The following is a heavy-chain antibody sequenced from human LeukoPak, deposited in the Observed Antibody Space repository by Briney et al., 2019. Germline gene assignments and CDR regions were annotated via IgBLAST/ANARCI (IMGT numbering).Heavy chain of an antibody. CDR1: GFTCNSYA. V-gene: IGHV3-23*01. CDR3: ARGDVIEIY. J-gene: IGHJ4*02. Sequence: AGSLRLSCAASGFTCNSYAMSWLRPAPGKGLKWVATLSGSGSSTYYAASVKGRFTISRDNSKNALYLQMNRLRAEDKAVYYCARGDVIEIYWGQGTLVTVSS. CDR2: LSGSGSST. D-gene: IGHD3-16*02.